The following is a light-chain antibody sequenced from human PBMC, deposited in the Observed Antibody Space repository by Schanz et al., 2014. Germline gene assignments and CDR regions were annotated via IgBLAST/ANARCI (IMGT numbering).Light chain of an antibody. CDR1: HSVSSY. Sequence: EIVLTQSPATLSLSPGERATLSCRASHSVSSYLAWYQQKPGQAPRLLIYGAFSRATGIPDRFSGSGSGTDFTLTISRLEPEDFAVYYCQQHGSSLTFGPGTKVDVK. J-gene: IGKJ3*01. CDR3: QQHGSSLT. CDR2: GAF. V-gene: IGKV3-20*01.